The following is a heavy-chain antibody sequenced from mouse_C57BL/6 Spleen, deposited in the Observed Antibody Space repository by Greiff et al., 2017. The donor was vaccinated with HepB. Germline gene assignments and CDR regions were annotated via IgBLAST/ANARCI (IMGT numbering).Heavy chain of an antibody. D-gene: IGHD2-4*01. CDR1: GYSFTDYN. V-gene: IGHV1-39*01. Sequence: EVKLMESGPELVKPGASVKISCKASGYSFTDYNMNWVKQSNGKSLEWIGVINPNYGTTSYNQKFKGKATLTVDQSSSTAYMQLNSLTSEDSAVYYCARTRDYDYPFAYWGQGTLVTVSA. CDR2: INPNYGTT. J-gene: IGHJ3*01. CDR3: ARTRDYDYPFAY.